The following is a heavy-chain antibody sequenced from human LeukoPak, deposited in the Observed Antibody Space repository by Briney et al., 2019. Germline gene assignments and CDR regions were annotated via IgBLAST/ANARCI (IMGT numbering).Heavy chain of an antibody. CDR3: TIETFRGSYSGFDY. V-gene: IGHV3-30*04. J-gene: IGHJ4*02. Sequence: GGSLRLSCAASGFTFSSYAMHWVRQAPGKGLEWVAVILYDGSNKYYADSVKGRFTISRDNSKNTLYLQMNSLRAEDTAVYYCTIETFRGSYSGFDYWGQGTLVTVSS. D-gene: IGHD1-26*01. CDR1: GFTFSSYA. CDR2: ILYDGSNK.